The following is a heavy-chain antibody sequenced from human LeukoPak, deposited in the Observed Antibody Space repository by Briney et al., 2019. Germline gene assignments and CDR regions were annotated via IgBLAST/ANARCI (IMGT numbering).Heavy chain of an antibody. CDR1: GFTFDDYA. CDR3: AKDMGLAYYYDSSGFDY. V-gene: IGHV3-9*01. CDR2: ISWNSGSI. J-gene: IGHJ4*02. Sequence: GGSLRLSCAASGFTFDDYAMHWVRQAPGKGLEWVSGISWNSGSIGYADSVKGRFTISRDNAKNSLYLQMNSLRAEDTALYYCAKDMGLAYYYDSSGFDYWGQGTLVTVSS. D-gene: IGHD3-22*01.